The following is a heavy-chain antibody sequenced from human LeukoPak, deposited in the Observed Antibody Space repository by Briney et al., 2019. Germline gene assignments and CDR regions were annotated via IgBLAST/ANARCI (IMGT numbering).Heavy chain of an antibody. J-gene: IGHJ4*02. CDR1: GVSVSSGSYY. D-gene: IGHD6-13*01. V-gene: IGHV4-61*01. CDR2: IYYSGST. CDR3: ARESYSSSWWLDY. Sequence: SETLSLTCTVSGVSVSSGSYYWSWLRQPPGKGLEWIRYIYYSGSTIYSPSLKSRVTISLDTSKNQFSLRLSSVTAADTAVYYCARESYSSSWWLDYWGQGTLVTVSS.